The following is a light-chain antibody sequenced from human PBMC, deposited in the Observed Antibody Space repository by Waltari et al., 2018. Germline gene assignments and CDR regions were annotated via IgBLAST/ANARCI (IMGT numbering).Light chain of an antibody. CDR3: QQYNNWPPNT. CDR1: QSVSNN. Sequence: EIVMTQSPVTLSVSPGERATLSCRASQSVSNNLAWYQQTPGQAPRLLIYGASTRASGIPARFSGSGSGTEFTLTISSLQSEDFAVYFCQQYNNWPPNTFGPGTKVDFK. V-gene: IGKV3-15*01. CDR2: GAS. J-gene: IGKJ3*01.